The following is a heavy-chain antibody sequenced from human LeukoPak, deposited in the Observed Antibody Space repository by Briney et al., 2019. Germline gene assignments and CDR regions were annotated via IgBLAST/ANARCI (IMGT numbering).Heavy chain of an antibody. V-gene: IGHV4-61*02. Sequence: SETLSLTCTVSGGSISSSSFYWSWIRQPAGKGLEWIGRIYTSGGTDYNPSLKSRVTISVDTSKNQFSLKLSSVTAADTAVYYCAKDRGDGYNSGYFVYWGQGTLVTVSS. CDR2: IYTSGGT. D-gene: IGHD5-24*01. J-gene: IGHJ4*02. CDR1: GGSISSSSFY. CDR3: AKDRGDGYNSGYFVY.